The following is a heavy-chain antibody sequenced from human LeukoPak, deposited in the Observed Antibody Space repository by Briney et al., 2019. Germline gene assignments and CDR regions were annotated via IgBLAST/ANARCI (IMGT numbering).Heavy chain of an antibody. CDR3: ARVQYTPDYDILTGLDY. J-gene: IGHJ4*02. V-gene: IGHV4-30-2*01. Sequence: PSETLSLTCTVSGGSISSGGYYWSWIRQPPGKGLEWIGYIYHSGSTYYNPSLKSRVTISVDRSKNQFSLKLSSVTAADTAVYYCARVQYTPDYDILTGLDYWGQGTLVTVSS. CDR1: GGSISSGGYY. CDR2: IYHSGST. D-gene: IGHD3-9*01.